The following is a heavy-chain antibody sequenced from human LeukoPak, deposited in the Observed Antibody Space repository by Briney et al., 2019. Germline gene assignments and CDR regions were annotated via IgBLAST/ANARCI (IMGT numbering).Heavy chain of an antibody. D-gene: IGHD5-18*01. CDR2: IRSEAYGGTT. CDR3: TRLALDTAMLPFYYYLDV. V-gene: IGHV3-49*04. CDR1: GFTFDDYA. Sequence: GGSLRLSCTASGFTFDDYAMNWVRQAPGKGLEWVGFIRSEAYGGTTEYAASVKGRFTISGDDSKSIAYLQMNSLKTEDTAVYYCTRLALDTAMLPFYYYLDVWGKGTTVTISS. J-gene: IGHJ6*03.